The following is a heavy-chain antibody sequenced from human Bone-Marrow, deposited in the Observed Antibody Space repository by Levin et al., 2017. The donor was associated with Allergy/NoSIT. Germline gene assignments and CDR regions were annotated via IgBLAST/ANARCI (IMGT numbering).Heavy chain of an antibody. CDR2: IYYSGST. CDR3: ARGIAAAHDAFDI. J-gene: IGHJ3*02. Sequence: SETLSLTCTVSGGSISSSSYYWGWIRQPPGKGLEWIGSIYYSGSTYYNPSLKSRVTISVDTSKNQFSLKLSSVTAADTAVYYCARGIAAAHDAFDIWGQGTMVTVSS. V-gene: IGHV4-39*01. D-gene: IGHD6-13*01. CDR1: GGSISSSSYY.